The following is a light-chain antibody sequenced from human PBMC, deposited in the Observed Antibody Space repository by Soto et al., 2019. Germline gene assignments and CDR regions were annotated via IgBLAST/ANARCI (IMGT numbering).Light chain of an antibody. Sequence: IQLTQSPSSLSASVGARVTITCRASQGISSYLAWYQQKPGKAPGLLIYAASTLQSGVPSRFSGSGSGTDFTLTISSLQPEDCATYFCQQLNRFPPTFGPGTKVDIK. J-gene: IGKJ3*01. V-gene: IGKV1-9*01. CDR3: QQLNRFPPT. CDR1: QGISSY. CDR2: AAS.